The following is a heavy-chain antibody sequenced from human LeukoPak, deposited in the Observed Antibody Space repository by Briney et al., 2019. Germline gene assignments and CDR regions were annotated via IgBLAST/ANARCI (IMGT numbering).Heavy chain of an antibody. Sequence: SETLSLTCSVYGVSLSDYYWSWIRQPPGKGLEWIGEINHNGGTNSNPSLKGRVTISVDTSETHFSLNLRSVTAADTAVYYCARIRCGHSSAICYNHWGRGTLVTVSS. CDR2: INHNGGT. J-gene: IGHJ5*02. CDR3: ARIRCGHSSAICYNH. CDR1: GVSLSDYY. V-gene: IGHV4-34*01. D-gene: IGHD2-8*01.